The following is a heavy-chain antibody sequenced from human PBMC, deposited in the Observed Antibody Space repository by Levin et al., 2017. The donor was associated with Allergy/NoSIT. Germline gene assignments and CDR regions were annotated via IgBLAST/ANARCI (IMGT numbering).Heavy chain of an antibody. D-gene: IGHD4-17*01. Sequence: GGSLRLSCAASGFTFSSYAMHWVRQAPGKGLEWVAVISYDGSNKYYADSVKGRFTISRDNSKNTLYLQMNSLRAEDTAVYYCARDPIKAVTSAFDIWGQGTMVTVSS. J-gene: IGHJ3*02. CDR3: ARDPIKAVTSAFDI. CDR2: ISYDGSNK. CDR1: GFTFSSYA. V-gene: IGHV3-30*04.